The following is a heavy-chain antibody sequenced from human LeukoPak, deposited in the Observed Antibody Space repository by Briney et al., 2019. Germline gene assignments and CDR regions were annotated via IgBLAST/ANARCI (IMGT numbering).Heavy chain of an antibody. J-gene: IGHJ4*02. CDR2: ISSSSSYI. D-gene: IGHD3-10*01. Sequence: GGSLRLSCAASGFTFSSYTMNWVRQAPGKGLEWVSSISSSSSYIYYADSVKGRLTISRDNAKNTLNLQMNSLRAEDTAVYYCARDKKSGESSEIDYWGQGTLVTVSS. CDR1: GFTFSSYT. V-gene: IGHV3-21*01. CDR3: ARDKKSGESSEIDY.